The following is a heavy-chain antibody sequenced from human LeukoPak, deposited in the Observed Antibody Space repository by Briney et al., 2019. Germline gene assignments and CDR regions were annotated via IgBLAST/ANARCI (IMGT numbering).Heavy chain of an antibody. D-gene: IGHD3-3*01. CDR2: ISGTSTHI. J-gene: IGHJ4*02. CDR1: GFTFSRCG. V-gene: IGHV3-21*01. Sequence: GGSLRLSCAASGFTFSRCGMNWVRQAPGKGLEWVSSISGTSTHIYYADSVKGRFTISRDNAQNSLYLQMNSLGAEDTAVYYCTRGSEWTSGVSDYWGQGTLVTVSS. CDR3: TRGSEWTSGVSDY.